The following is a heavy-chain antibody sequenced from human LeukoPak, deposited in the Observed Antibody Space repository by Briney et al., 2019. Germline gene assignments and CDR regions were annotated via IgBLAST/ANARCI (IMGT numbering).Heavy chain of an antibody. CDR1: GFTFSTYA. J-gene: IGHJ4*02. CDR2: ISSDGTNK. Sequence: GGSLRLSCVASGFTFSTYAMHWVRQAPGKGLEWVAIISSDGTNKYYADSVRGRFTVSRGNSKNTLYLQMNSLRAEDTAVYYCARDPDGYLDYWGQGTLVTVSS. D-gene: IGHD2-2*03. V-gene: IGHV3-30*01. CDR3: ARDPDGYLDY.